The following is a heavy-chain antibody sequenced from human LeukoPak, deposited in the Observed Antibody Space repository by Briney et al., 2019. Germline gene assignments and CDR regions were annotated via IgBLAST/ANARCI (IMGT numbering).Heavy chain of an antibody. CDR2: IYTSGST. D-gene: IGHD3-10*01. J-gene: IGHJ5*02. CDR3: ARSRAFGELLNWFDP. Sequence: SETLSLTCTVSGGSISSYYWGWIRQPAGKGLEWIGRIYTSGSTNYNPSLKSRVTMSVDTSKNQFSLKLSSVTAADTAVYYCARSRAFGELLNWFDPWGQGTLVTVSS. CDR1: GGSISSYY. V-gene: IGHV4-4*07.